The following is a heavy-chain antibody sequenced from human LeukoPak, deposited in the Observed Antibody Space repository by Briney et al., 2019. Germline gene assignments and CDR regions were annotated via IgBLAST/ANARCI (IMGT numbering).Heavy chain of an antibody. Sequence: SETLSLTCTVSGGSISSSSYYWGWIRQPPGKGLEWIGSIYYSGSTYYNPSLKSRVTISVDTSKNQFSLKLSSVTAADTAVYYCARRPRIAAAGIWWFDPWGQGTLVTVSS. J-gene: IGHJ5*02. CDR2: IYYSGST. CDR1: GGSISSSSYY. CDR3: ARRPRIAAAGIWWFDP. V-gene: IGHV4-39*07. D-gene: IGHD6-13*01.